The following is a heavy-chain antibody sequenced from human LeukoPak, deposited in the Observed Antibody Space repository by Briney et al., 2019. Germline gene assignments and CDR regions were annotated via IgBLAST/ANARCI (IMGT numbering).Heavy chain of an antibody. V-gene: IGHV3-66*01. D-gene: IGHD5-24*01. J-gene: IGHJ6*02. CDR1: GFTVSSNY. Sequence: GGSLRLSCAASGFTVSSNYMTWVRQAPGKGLEWVSIISGGGSAYYADSVKGRFTISRDGSKNTLYLQMNSLRAEDTAVYYCATRDKGYYYGMDVWGQGTTVTVSS. CDR3: ATRDKGYYYGMDV. CDR2: ISGGGSA.